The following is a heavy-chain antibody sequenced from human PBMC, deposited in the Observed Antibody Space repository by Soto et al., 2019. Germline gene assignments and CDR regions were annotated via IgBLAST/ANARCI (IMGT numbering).Heavy chain of an antibody. CDR3: AKDQGIAVAADY. J-gene: IGHJ4*02. CDR2: ISYDGSNK. D-gene: IGHD6-19*01. Sequence: QVQLVESGGGVVQPGRSLRVSCAASGFTFSSYGMHWVRQAPGKGLEWVAVISYDGSNKYYADAVKGRFTISRDNSKNTLYLQMNSLRAEDTAVYYCAKDQGIAVAADYWGQGTLVTVSS. CDR1: GFTFSSYG. V-gene: IGHV3-30*18.